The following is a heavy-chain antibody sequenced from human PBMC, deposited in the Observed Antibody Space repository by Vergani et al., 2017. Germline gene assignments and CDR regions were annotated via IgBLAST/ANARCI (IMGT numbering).Heavy chain of an antibody. J-gene: IGHJ5*02. D-gene: IGHD3-22*01. V-gene: IGHV3-7*01. CDR2: IKQDGSEK. CDR3: TRAPSGYYYDTSGSS. Sequence: EVQLVESGGGLVQPGGSLRLSCAASGFTFSGYWMSWVRQAPGKGLEWVANIKQDGSEKYYVDSVKGRFTISRDNAKNSLYLQMNSLRAEDTAVYYCTRAPSGYYYDTSGSSWGQGTLVTVSS. CDR1: GFTFSGYW.